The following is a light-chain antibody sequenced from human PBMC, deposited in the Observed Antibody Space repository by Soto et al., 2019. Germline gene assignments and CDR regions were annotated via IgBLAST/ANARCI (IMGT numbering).Light chain of an antibody. CDR3: CSYAGSYSYA. J-gene: IGLJ1*01. Sequence: QSALTQPRSVSGSPGQSVTISCTGTSSDVGGFNSVSWYQQHPGKAPKLMIYDVNKRPSGVPDRFSGSKSGSTASLTISGLQAEDEADYYCCSYAGSYSYAFATGTKVTDL. V-gene: IGLV2-11*01. CDR1: SSDVGGFNS. CDR2: DVN.